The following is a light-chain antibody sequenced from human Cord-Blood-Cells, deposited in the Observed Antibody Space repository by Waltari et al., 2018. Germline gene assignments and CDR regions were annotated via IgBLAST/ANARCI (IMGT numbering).Light chain of an antibody. Sequence: EVVLTQSQATPSTSPGDRGTLSCRASQSVSSSYLAWYQQKPGQAPRLRIYGASSRATGIPDRFSGSGAGTDFTLTISRLEPEDFAVYYCQQYGSSPWTFGQGTKVEIK. CDR1: QSVSSSY. J-gene: IGKJ1*01. CDR3: QQYGSSPWT. CDR2: GAS. V-gene: IGKV3-20*01.